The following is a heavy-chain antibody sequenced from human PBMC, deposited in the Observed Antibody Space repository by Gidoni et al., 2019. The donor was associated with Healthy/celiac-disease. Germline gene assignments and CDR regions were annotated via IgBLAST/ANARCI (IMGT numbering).Heavy chain of an antibody. CDR3: ARAGGNGAKRPYSSGWYTYYYYDMDV. D-gene: IGHD6-19*01. Sequence: QVQLVQSGAEVKKPGSSVKVSCKASGGPFSSYATSWVRQSPGQGLEWMGGIIPIFGTANYAKKFQGRVTITADKSTSTAYMELSSLRSEDTAVYYGARAGGNGAKRPYSSGWYTYYYYDMDVWGQGTTVTVSS. CDR2: IIPIFGTA. J-gene: IGHJ6*02. V-gene: IGHV1-69*06. CDR1: GGPFSSYA.